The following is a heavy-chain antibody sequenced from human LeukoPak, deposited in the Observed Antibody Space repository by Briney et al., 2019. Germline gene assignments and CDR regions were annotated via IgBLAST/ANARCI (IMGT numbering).Heavy chain of an antibody. CDR2: ITSRGEGT. Sequence: GGSLRLSCAASEFTFYIYAMSWVRHAPGKGLEWVSSITSRGEGTWYAGSVKGRFTISRDNSKNTLYLQMNSLRAEDTAVYYCTRDRPNYYGSDGHYYRRNGDYWGQGTLVTVSS. CDR1: EFTFYIYA. V-gene: IGHV3-23*01. D-gene: IGHD3-22*01. CDR3: TRDRPNYYGSDGHYYRRNGDY. J-gene: IGHJ4*02.